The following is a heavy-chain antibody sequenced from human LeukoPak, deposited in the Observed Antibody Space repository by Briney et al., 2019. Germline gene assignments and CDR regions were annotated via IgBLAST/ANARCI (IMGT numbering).Heavy chain of an antibody. CDR1: GYTFTSYA. D-gene: IGHD5-12*01. Sequence: ASVKVSCKASGYTFTSYAMNWVRQAPGQGLEWIGWINTNTGNPTYAQGFTGRFVFSLDTSVSTAYLQISSLKAEDTAVYYCASGWEGGYDFGYYYYYYMDVWGKGTTVTVSS. V-gene: IGHV7-4-1*02. CDR2: INTNTGNP. J-gene: IGHJ6*03. CDR3: ASGWEGGYDFGYYYYYYMDV.